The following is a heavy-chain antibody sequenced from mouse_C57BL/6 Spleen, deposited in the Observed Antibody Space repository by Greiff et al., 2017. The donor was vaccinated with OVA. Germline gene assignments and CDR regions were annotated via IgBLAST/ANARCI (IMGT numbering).Heavy chain of an antibody. D-gene: IGHD1-1*01. CDR2: ISYDGSN. CDR1: GYSITSGYY. V-gene: IGHV3-6*01. Sequence: ESGPGLVKPSQSLSLTCSVTGYSITSGYYWNWIRQFPGNKLEWMGYISYDGSNNYNPSLKNRISITRDTSKNQFFLKLNSVTTEDTATYYCARGIYYYGSGYFDYWGQGTTLTVSS. J-gene: IGHJ2*01. CDR3: ARGIYYYGSGYFDY.